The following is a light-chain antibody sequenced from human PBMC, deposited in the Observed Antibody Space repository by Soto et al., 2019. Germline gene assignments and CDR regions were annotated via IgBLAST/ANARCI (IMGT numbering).Light chain of an antibody. V-gene: IGKV3-15*01. J-gene: IGKJ1*01. CDR2: DTS. CDR1: QFVSSR. CDR3: QDYLQGPPGM. Sequence: EIVVTQSPATLSGSPGERVTLSCRASQFVSSRLAWYQQRPGQVPRLLIYDTSTRAPGISARFSGSGSGTEFPPTITPLQSEDFEVYSCQDYLQGPPGMFGRGTTVNMK.